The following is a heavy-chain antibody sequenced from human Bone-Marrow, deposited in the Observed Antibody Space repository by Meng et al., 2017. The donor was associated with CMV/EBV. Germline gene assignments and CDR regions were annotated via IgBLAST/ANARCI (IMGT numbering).Heavy chain of an antibody. CDR3: ARDTSVPYYYYGMDV. Sequence: SETLSLTCTVSGGSVSSGSYYWSWIRQPPGKGLEWIGYIYSSGGTNYNPSLKSRVTISVDTSKNQFSLKLSSVTAADTAVYYCARDTSVPYYYYGMDVWGQGSTVTVSS. V-gene: IGHV4-61*01. CDR1: GGSVSSGSYY. D-gene: IGHD2-2*01. CDR2: IYSSGGT. J-gene: IGHJ6*02.